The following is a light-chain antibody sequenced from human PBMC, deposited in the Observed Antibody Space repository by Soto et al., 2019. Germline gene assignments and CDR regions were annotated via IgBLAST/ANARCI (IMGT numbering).Light chain of an antibody. Sequence: QSVLTQPASVSGSPGQSITISCTGTSSDVGGYNYVSWYQQHPGKAPKLMIYDVSNRPSGVSNRFSGSKSGNTASLTISGLQAEDEAYYYCSSYTSSSTFHVVFGGGTKVTVL. CDR1: SSDVGGYNY. CDR3: SSYTSSSTFHVV. V-gene: IGLV2-14*01. CDR2: DVS. J-gene: IGLJ2*01.